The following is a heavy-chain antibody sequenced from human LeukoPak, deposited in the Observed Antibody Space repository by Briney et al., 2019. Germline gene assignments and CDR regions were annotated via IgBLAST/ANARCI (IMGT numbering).Heavy chain of an antibody. V-gene: IGHV4-4*07. J-gene: IGHJ6*03. Sequence: PSETLSLTCTVSGGSISSYYWSWIRQPAGKGLEWIGRIYTSGSTNYNPSLKSRVTMSVDTSKNQFSLNLSSVTAADTAVYYCARVPAANNYYYYMDVWGKGTTVTVPS. CDR3: ARVPAANNYYYYMDV. D-gene: IGHD2-2*01. CDR1: GGSISSYY. CDR2: IYTSGST.